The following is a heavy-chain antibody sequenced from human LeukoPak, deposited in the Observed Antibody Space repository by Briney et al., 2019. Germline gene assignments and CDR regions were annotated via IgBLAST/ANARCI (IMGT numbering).Heavy chain of an antibody. V-gene: IGHV3-23*01. CDR1: GFTFSSYA. Sequence: PGGSLRLSCAASGFTFSSYAMSWVRQAPGKGLEWVSGISGSGGTTYYADSVKGRFTISRDNSKNTLYLQMNSLRAEGTAVYYCAKNRGALNYMDVWGKGTTVTVSS. CDR3: AKNRGALNYMDV. J-gene: IGHJ6*03. CDR2: ISGSGGTT. D-gene: IGHD1-14*01.